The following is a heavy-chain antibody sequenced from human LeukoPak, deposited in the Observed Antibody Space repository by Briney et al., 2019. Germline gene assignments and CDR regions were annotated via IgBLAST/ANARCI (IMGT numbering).Heavy chain of an antibody. CDR3: ARVIYGSGSSYYFDY. V-gene: IGHV5-51*01. J-gene: IGHJ4*02. CDR2: IYPGDSDT. D-gene: IGHD3-10*01. CDR1: GYSFTSYW. Sequence: GESLKISCNGSGYSFTSYWIGWVRQMPGKGLEWMGIIYPGDSDTRYSPPFQGQVTISADESISTAYRQWSSLKASDTAMYYCARVIYGSGSSYYFDYWGQGTLVTVSS.